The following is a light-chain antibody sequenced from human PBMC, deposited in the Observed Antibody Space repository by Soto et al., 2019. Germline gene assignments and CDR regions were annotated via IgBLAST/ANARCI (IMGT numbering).Light chain of an antibody. CDR1: PSVGSN. J-gene: IGKJ1*01. V-gene: IGKV3-15*01. CDR2: GAS. CDR3: QQYNNWPPWT. Sequence: EIEMTQSPATLSASPREAPTLSCSATPSVGSNLAWYQQRPGQAPRLLIYGASTRATGIPARFSCSGSGTEFTLTISRLQSEDVAIYYCQQYNNWPPWTFGQGAKVDIK.